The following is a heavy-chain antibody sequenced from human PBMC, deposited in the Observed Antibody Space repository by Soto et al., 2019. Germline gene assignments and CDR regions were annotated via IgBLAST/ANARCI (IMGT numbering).Heavy chain of an antibody. V-gene: IGHV3-23*01. Sequence: EVQLLESGGGLVQPGGSLRLSCAASGFTFSSYAMSWVRQAPGKGLEWVSAISGSGGSTYYADSVKGRFTISRDNSKXTLXLQMXSXXAEVTAVYYCXKXXXXXXXXXPMRGGFDYWGQGTLVTVSS. J-gene: IGHJ4*02. CDR3: XKXXXXXXXXXPMRGGFDY. CDR2: ISGSGGST. D-gene: IGHD3-10*01. CDR1: GFTFSSYA.